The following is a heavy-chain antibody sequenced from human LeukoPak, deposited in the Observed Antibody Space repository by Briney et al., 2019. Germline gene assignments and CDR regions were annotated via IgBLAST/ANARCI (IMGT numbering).Heavy chain of an antibody. CDR1: GGSFSGYY. V-gene: IGHV4-34*01. Sequence: SETLSLTCAVYGGSFSGYYWSWIRQPPGKGLEWIGEINHSGSTNYNPSLKSRVTISVDTSKNQFSLKLSSVTAADTAVYYCASRGYYYGSGSYSAYYYYYMDVWGKGTTVTISS. D-gene: IGHD3-10*01. CDR2: INHSGST. J-gene: IGHJ6*03. CDR3: ASRGYYYGSGSYSAYYYYYMDV.